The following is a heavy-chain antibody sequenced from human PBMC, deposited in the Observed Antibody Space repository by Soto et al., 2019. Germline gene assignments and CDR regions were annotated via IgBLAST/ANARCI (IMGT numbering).Heavy chain of an antibody. CDR3: AKVAPTPYYYESSDYASRLPFSGDY. CDR2: MSSSGHTT. Sequence: EVQLLESGGGLVQSGGSLRLSCAASGFSFRDFAMSWVRQAPGKGLEWVSVMSSSGHTTYYADSVKGRFTISRDNSKNTLYLRMNSLRAEDTAVYYCAKVAPTPYYYESSDYASRLPFSGDYWGQGTLVTVSS. J-gene: IGHJ4*02. CDR1: GFSFRDFA. V-gene: IGHV3-23*01. D-gene: IGHD3-22*01.